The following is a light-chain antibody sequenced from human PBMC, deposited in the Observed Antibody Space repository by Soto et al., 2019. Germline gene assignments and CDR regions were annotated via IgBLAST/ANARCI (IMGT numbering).Light chain of an antibody. V-gene: IGKV3-20*01. CDR1: QSVSSSY. CDR3: QQYATSPIT. J-gene: IGKJ5*01. CDR2: GAS. Sequence: EFVLKQSTGTLSLSPGERATRSCRASQSVSSSYLAWYQQKPGQAPRLLIYGASSRATGIPDRFSGSVSGTDFPLSITRLAPEDFAVYSCQQYATSPITFAQGTRLEIK.